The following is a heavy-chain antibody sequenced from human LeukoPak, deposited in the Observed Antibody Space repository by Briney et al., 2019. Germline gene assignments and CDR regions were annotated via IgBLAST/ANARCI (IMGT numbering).Heavy chain of an antibody. CDR3: ARDGGKALPHGMDV. Sequence: SVTVSCKASGGTFSSYAISWVRQAPGQGLEWVGGIIPIFGTANYAQKSQGRVTITADESTSTAYMELSSLRSEDTAVYYCARDGGKALPHGMDVWGQGTTVTVSS. CDR2: IIPIFGTA. CDR1: GGTFSSYA. V-gene: IGHV1-69*13. D-gene: IGHD4-23*01. J-gene: IGHJ6*02.